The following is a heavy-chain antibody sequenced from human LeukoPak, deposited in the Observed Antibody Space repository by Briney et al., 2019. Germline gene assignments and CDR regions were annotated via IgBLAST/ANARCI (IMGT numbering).Heavy chain of an antibody. CDR3: AKDGGSHYYFAY. CDR1: GFTVSSYG. D-gene: IGHD3-16*01. J-gene: IGHJ4*02. Sequence: GGSLRLACAAAGFTVSSYGMDWVRQAAGKGREWLAFIRYDGSNKYYADSVKARFTISRDNSTNTLYLQMNSLRAEDTAVYYCAKDGGSHYYFAYWGQGPLVTVSS. CDR2: IRYDGSNK. V-gene: IGHV3-30*02.